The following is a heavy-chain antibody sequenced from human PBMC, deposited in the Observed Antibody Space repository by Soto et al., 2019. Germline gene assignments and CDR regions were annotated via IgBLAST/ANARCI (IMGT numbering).Heavy chain of an antibody. CDR1: GYTFTSYD. V-gene: IGHV1-8*01. CDR3: ARDSPPYCSIGICFRGWFDP. D-gene: IGHD2-8*01. Sequence: ASVKVSCKASGYTFTSYDINWVRQATGQGLEWMGWMNPNSGNTVYAQNFQDRVTMTRNTSISTAYMELSSLRSEDTAVYYCARDSPPYCSIGICFRGWFDPWGQGTLVTVSS. CDR2: MNPNSGNT. J-gene: IGHJ5*02.